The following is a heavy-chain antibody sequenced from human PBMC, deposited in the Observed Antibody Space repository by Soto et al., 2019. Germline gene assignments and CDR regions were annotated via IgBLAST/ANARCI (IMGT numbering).Heavy chain of an antibody. Sequence: GGSLRLSCAASGFTFSDYYMSWIRQAPGKGLEWVSYISSSGSTIYYADSVKGRFTISRDNAKNSLYLQMNSLRAEDTAVCYCAKVKYAPSQDIWGQGTMVTVSS. CDR1: GFTFSDYY. J-gene: IGHJ3*02. V-gene: IGHV3-11*01. CDR2: ISSSGSTI. CDR3: AKVKYAPSQDI. D-gene: IGHD2-2*01.